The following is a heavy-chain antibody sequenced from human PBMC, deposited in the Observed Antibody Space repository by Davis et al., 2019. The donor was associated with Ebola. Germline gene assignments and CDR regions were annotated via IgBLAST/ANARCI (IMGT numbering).Heavy chain of an antibody. J-gene: IGHJ5*02. Sequence: AASVKVSCKASGYTFTSYGISWVRQAPGQGLEWMGWISAYNGNTNYAQKLQGRVTMTRDTSTSTVYMELSSLRSEDTAVYYCARDEGICSSTSCSYNWFDPWGQGTLVTVSS. V-gene: IGHV1-18*01. CDR1: GYTFTSYG. CDR3: ARDEGICSSTSCSYNWFDP. D-gene: IGHD2-2*01. CDR2: ISAYNGNT.